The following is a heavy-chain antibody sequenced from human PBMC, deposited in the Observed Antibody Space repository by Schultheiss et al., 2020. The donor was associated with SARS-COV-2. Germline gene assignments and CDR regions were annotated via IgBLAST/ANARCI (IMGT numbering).Heavy chain of an antibody. CDR1: GGSFSGYY. CDR3: ARDAPGIAAAGTPFA. J-gene: IGHJ5*02. D-gene: IGHD6-13*01. Sequence: SQTLSLTCAVYGGSFSGYYWSWIRQPPGKGLEWIGEINHSGSTNYNPSLKSRVTISVDTSKNQFSLKLSSVTAADTAVYYCARDAPGIAAAGTPFAWGQGTLVTVSS. CDR2: INHSGST. V-gene: IGHV4-34*01.